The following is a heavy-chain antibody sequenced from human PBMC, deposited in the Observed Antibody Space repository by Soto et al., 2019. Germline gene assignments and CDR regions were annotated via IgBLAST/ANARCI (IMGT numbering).Heavy chain of an antibody. CDR1: GYTFTDYD. Sequence: QVQLVQSGAEVKKPGASVKVSCKASGYTFTDYDMNWVRQAPGPGLEWMGWVNPNNGVTNYAQKFQGRVTMTRDTSISTAYMDLSRLRSDDTALYYCARGALTVANWFDPWGQGTQVTVSS. CDR2: VNPNNGVT. J-gene: IGHJ5*02. CDR3: ARGALTVANWFDP. D-gene: IGHD6-19*01. V-gene: IGHV1-2*02.